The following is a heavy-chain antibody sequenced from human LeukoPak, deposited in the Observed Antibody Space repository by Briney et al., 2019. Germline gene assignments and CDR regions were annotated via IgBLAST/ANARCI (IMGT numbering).Heavy chain of an antibody. CDR2: INGDGSST. J-gene: IGHJ6*03. V-gene: IGHV3-74*01. CDR1: GFTFSSYW. D-gene: IGHD2-2*01. CDR3: ARAPAGNYYYMDV. Sequence: GGSLRLSCAASGFTFSSYWMHWVRQAPGKGLVWVSRINGDGSSTSYADSVKGRFTISRDNAKNTLYLQMNSLRAEDTAVYYCARAPAGNYYYMDVWGKGTTVTVSS.